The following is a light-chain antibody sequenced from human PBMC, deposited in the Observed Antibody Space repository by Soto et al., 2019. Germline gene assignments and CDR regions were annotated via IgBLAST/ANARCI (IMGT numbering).Light chain of an antibody. CDR1: HSVSSSY. CDR3: QQYNNWPRT. J-gene: IGKJ1*01. V-gene: IGKV3-20*01. Sequence: EIVLTHSRGTLSLSPVQTATRSCRASHSVSSSYLAWYQQKPGQAPRLLIYGAASRDTGIPERFSGSGSGTEFTLTINSLQSEDFAVYYCQQYNNWPRTFGQGTKVDIK. CDR2: GAA.